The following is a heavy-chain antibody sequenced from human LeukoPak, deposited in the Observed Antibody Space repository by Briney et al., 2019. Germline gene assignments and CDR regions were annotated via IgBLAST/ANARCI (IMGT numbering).Heavy chain of an antibody. V-gene: IGHV3-23*01. CDR2: ISDIGGST. D-gene: IGHD3-10*01. CDR3: AKDYYASGSYPTA. Sequence: KSGGSLRLSCAASGFAFSTYAMNWVRQAPGKGLEWVSTISDIGGSTHYAESVKGRFTVSRDNSKNTVYLQMNSLRVEDTAVYYCAKDYYASGSYPTAWGQGTLVTVSS. J-gene: IGHJ5*02. CDR1: GFAFSTYA.